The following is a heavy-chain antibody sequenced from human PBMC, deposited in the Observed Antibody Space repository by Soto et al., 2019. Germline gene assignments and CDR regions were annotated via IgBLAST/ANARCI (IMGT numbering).Heavy chain of an antibody. J-gene: IGHJ5*02. CDR3: VNRKPNYSGSRSYFHGPFDP. CDR2: INPNSGGT. V-gene: IGHV1-2*04. Sequence: ASVKVSCKASGYTFTGYYMHWVRQAPGQGLEWMGWINPNSGGTNYAQKFQGWVTMTRDTSKNQFSLKLTSVTAADTAVYYCVNRKPNYSGSRSYFHGPFDPWGQGTLVTVSS. CDR1: GYTFTGYY. D-gene: IGHD3-10*01.